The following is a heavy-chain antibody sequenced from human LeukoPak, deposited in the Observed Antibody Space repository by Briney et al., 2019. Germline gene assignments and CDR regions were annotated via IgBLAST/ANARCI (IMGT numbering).Heavy chain of an antibody. CDR2: INPNSGGT. V-gene: IGHV1-2*02. Sequence: ASVKVSCKASGYTFTGYYMHWVRQAPGQGLEWMGWINPNSGGTNYAQKFQGRVTMTEDTSTDTAYMELSSLRSEDTAVYYCATENLAGSGSYYTLHNWFDPWGQGTLVTVSS. CDR1: GYTFTGYY. J-gene: IGHJ5*02. D-gene: IGHD3-10*01. CDR3: ATENLAGSGSYYTLHNWFDP.